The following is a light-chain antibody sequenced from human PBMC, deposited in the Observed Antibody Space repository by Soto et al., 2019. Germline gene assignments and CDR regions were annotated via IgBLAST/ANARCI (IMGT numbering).Light chain of an antibody. V-gene: IGKV1-5*03. Sequence: DIQVTRSPSTLSGSVGDRFAITCRASQTISSWLAWYQQKPGKAPKLLIYKASTLKSGVPSRFSGSGSGTEFTLTISSLQPDDFATYYCQHYNSYSEAFGQGTKVDIK. CDR3: QHYNSYSEA. CDR1: QTISSW. CDR2: KAS. J-gene: IGKJ1*01.